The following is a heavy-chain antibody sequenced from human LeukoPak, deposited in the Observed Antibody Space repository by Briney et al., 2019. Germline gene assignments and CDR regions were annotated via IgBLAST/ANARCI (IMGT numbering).Heavy chain of an antibody. D-gene: IGHD3-10*01. V-gene: IGHV1-69*01. CDR2: IIPILGTA. J-gene: IGHJ5*02. CDR3: ASLIGELNWFDP. Sequence: SVKVSCKASGGTFSNCAISWVRQAPGQGLEWMGGIIPILGTANYAQKFQGRVTITADESTSTAYMELSSLRSEDTAVYCCASLIGELNWFDPWGQGTLVTVSS. CDR1: GGTFSNCA.